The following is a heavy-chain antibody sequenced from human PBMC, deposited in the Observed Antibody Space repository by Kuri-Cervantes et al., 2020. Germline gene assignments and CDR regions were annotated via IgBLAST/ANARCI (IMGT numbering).Heavy chain of an antibody. Sequence: SQTLSLTCGISGDSVSGNSAAWTWVRQSPSRGLEWLGRTYYRSKWYNDYAVSVKSRITINPDTSKNQFSLQLNSVTPEDTAVYYCSRQGTGDTYFFDYWGQGTLVTVSS. J-gene: IGHJ4*02. CDR1: GDSVSGNSAA. CDR3: SRQGTGDTYFFDY. D-gene: IGHD7-27*01. V-gene: IGHV6-1*01. CDR2: TYYRSKWYN.